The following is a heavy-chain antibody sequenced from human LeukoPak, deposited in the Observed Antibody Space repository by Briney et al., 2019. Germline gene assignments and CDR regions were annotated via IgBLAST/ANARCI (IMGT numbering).Heavy chain of an antibody. CDR2: ISYDGSNK. V-gene: IGHV3-30*04. CDR1: GFTFSSYA. D-gene: IGHD6-13*01. J-gene: IGHJ1*01. Sequence: PGRSLRLSCAASGFTFSSYAMHWVRQAPGKGLEWVAVISYDGSNKYYADSVKGRFTISRDNSKNTLYLQMNSLRAEDTAVYYCARGGAAAAHLGIEYSQHWGQGTLVTVSS. CDR3: ARGGAAAAHLGIEYSQH.